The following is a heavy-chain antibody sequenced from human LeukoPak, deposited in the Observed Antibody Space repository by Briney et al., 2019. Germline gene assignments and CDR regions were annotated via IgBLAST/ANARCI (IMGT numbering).Heavy chain of an antibody. D-gene: IGHD3-10*01. Sequence: SGGSLRLSCAASGITFSSYGMSWVRQAPGKGLEWVSSISSTGGTTYYADSVKGRFTISRDNSKNTLYLQMNSLRAEDTAVYYCLIPVWFGELLEEADAFDIWGQGTMVTVSS. CDR2: ISSTGGTT. CDR1: GITFSSYG. CDR3: LIPVWFGELLEEADAFDI. V-gene: IGHV3-23*01. J-gene: IGHJ3*02.